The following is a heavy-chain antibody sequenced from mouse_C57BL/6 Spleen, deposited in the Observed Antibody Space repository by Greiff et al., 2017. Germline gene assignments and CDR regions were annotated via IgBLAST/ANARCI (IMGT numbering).Heavy chain of an antibody. CDR1: GFTFSDYY. CDR3: ARDRNSNYWYFDV. D-gene: IGHD2-5*01. J-gene: IGHJ1*03. V-gene: IGHV5-16*01. Sequence: EVQVVESEGGLVQPGSSMKLSCTASGFTFSDYYMAWVRQVPEKGLEWVANINYDGSSTYYLDSLKSRFIISRDNAKNILYLQMSSLKSEDTATYYCARDRNSNYWYFDVWGTGTTVTVSS. CDR2: INYDGSST.